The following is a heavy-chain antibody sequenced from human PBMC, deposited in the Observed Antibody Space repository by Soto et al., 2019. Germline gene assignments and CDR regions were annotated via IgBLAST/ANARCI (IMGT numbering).Heavy chain of an antibody. V-gene: IGHV4-30-2*01. CDR2: FFLSGST. J-gene: IGHJ5*02. D-gene: IGHD2-2*01. CDR3: ARVPTP. CDR1: GGSISSGGYS. Sequence: SETLSLTCAVSGGSISSGGYSWSWIRQPPGKGLEWIGYFFLSGSTYYNSSLKIRFTISVDRSKNQFSLKLSSVTAADTAVYYCARVPTPWGQGTLVTVSS.